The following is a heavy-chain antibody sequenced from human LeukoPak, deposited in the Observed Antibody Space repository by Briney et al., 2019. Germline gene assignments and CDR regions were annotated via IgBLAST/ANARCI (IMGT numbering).Heavy chain of an antibody. V-gene: IGHV4-31*03. Sequence: SETLSLTCTVSGVSISSGGYYWSWIRQHPGKGLEWIGYIYYSGSTYYNLSLKSRLTISVDTSKNQFSLRLSSVTAADTAVYYCATDRSGYALMDVWGQGTTVTVSS. D-gene: IGHD3-22*01. CDR3: ATDRSGYALMDV. CDR2: IYYSGST. CDR1: GVSISSGGYY. J-gene: IGHJ6*02.